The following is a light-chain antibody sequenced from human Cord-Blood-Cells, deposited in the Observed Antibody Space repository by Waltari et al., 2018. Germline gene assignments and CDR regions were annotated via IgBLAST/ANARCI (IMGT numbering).Light chain of an antibody. CDR1: QSLLHSDGKTY. CDR2: EVS. J-gene: IGKJ2*01. Sequence: DIVMTQTPLSLSVTPGQPASISCKSSQSLLHSDGKTYLYWYPQKPGQSPQLLIYEVSNLVSGVPARFSGSGSGTDFTLKISRVEAEDVGVYYCMQALQTPYTFGQGTKLEIK. V-gene: IGKV2-29*03. CDR3: MQALQTPYT.